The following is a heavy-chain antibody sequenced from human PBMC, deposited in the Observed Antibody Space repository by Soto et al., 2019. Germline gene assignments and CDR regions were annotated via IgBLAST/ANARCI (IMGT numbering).Heavy chain of an antibody. Sequence: QVQLVQSGAEVKKPGSSVKISCRAPGDSFNNFALSWVRQAPGLGLEWMGGIIPILATPTYAPKFQDRVTFPADESTTTASMELSTLRSDDTAVYYCARHLGADFRNWVFNLWGRGTRVTVSS. CDR1: GDSFNNFA. J-gene: IGHJ2*01. D-gene: IGHD4-4*01. CDR2: IIPILATP. V-gene: IGHV1-69*12. CDR3: ARHLGADFRNWVFNL.